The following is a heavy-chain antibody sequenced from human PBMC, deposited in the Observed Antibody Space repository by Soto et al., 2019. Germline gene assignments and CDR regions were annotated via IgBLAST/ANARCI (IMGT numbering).Heavy chain of an antibody. CDR2: IIPILCIA. CDR1: GGTFSSYT. V-gene: IGHV1-69*04. D-gene: IGHD3-3*01. CDR3: AREAGTIFGVVPPYYYYMDV. Sequence: SVKVSCKASGGTFSSYTISLVRQAPGQGLEWMERIIPILCIANYAQKFQGRVTITADKSTSTAYMELSSLRSEDTAVYYCAREAGTIFGVVPPYYYYMDVWGKGTTVTVSS. J-gene: IGHJ6*03.